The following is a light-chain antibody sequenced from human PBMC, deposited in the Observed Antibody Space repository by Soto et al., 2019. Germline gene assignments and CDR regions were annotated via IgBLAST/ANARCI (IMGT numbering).Light chain of an antibody. CDR3: QSYDNILSGPL. CDR1: GSNVGASYD. V-gene: IGLV1-40*01. J-gene: IGLJ3*02. CDR2: KNN. Sequence: SVLTQPPSVSGAPGQTITMSCTGSGSNVGASYDVHWYQVLPGAGPRLLIYKNNNRPSGVPDRFSGSKSGTSASLAITGLRAEDEADYYCQSYDNILSGPLFGGGTQLTVL.